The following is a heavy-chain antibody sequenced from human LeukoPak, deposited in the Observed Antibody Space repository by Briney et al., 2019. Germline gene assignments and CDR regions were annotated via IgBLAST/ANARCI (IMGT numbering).Heavy chain of an antibody. J-gene: IGHJ4*02. D-gene: IGHD3-10*01. CDR3: ARGSPVGYYYGSGDYFDY. CDR2: MNPNSGNT. Sequence: ASVKVPCKASGYTFTSYDINWVRQATGQGLEWMGWMNPNSGNTGYAQKFQGRVTMTRNTSISTAYMELSSLRSEDTAVYYCARGSPVGYYYGSGDYFDYWGQGTLVTVSS. CDR1: GYTFTSYD. V-gene: IGHV1-8*01.